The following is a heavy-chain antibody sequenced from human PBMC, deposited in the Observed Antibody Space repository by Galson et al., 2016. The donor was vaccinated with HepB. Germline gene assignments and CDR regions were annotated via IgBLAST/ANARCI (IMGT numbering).Heavy chain of an antibody. J-gene: IGHJ4*02. D-gene: IGHD1-26*01. Sequence: SLRLSCAASGSTFSSYSMNWVRQAPGKGLEWVSSISSSSSYIYYADSVKGRFTISRDNAENSLYLQMNSLRAEDTAVYYCARGDIVGAIFDYWGQGTLVTVSS. V-gene: IGHV3-21*01. CDR2: ISSSSSYI. CDR3: ARGDIVGAIFDY. CDR1: GSTFSSYS.